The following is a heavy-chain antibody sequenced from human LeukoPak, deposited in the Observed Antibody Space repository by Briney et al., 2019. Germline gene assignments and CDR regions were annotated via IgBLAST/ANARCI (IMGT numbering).Heavy chain of an antibody. V-gene: IGHV1-69*04. D-gene: IGHD1-26*01. Sequence: GASVKVSCKASGGTFSSYAISWVRQAPGQGLEWMGRIIPILGIANYAQKFQGRVTITADKSTSTAYMELSSLRSEDTAVYYCARGAELWDDAFDVWGQGTVVTVSS. J-gene: IGHJ3*01. CDR2: IIPILGIA. CDR3: ARGAELWDDAFDV. CDR1: GGTFSSYA.